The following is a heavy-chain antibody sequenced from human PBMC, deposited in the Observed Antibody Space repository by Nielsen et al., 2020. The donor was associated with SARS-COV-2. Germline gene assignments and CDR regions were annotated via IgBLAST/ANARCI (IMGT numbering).Heavy chain of an antibody. V-gene: IGHV1-2*04. D-gene: IGHD5-24*01. CDR3: AREMAGSFYY. CDR1: EYTFTGYY. Sequence: ASVKVSCKASEYTFTGYYMHWVRQAPGQGLGWMGWINPNSGGTNYAQKFQGWVTMTRDTSISTAYMELSRLRSDDTAVYYCAREMAGSFYYWGQGTLVTVSS. CDR2: INPNSGGT. J-gene: IGHJ4*02.